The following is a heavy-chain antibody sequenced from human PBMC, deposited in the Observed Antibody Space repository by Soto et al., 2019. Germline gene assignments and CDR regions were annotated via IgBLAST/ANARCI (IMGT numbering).Heavy chain of an antibody. J-gene: IGHJ4*02. Sequence: EVQLVESGGDFVQPGGSLRLSCAASGLTFSSYWMHWVRQVPGKGLVWVSRINSDGSRVNYADSVKGRFAISRDNAKNTLYLHVNSLTVEDTAVYSCARGGSGAYYQDYWGRGTLVTVSS. CDR2: INSDGSRV. CDR1: GLTFSSYW. CDR3: ARGGSGAYYQDY. D-gene: IGHD3-22*01. V-gene: IGHV3-74*01.